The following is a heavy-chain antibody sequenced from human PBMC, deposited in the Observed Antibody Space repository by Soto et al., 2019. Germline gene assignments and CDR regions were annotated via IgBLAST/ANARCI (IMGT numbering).Heavy chain of an antibody. V-gene: IGHV3-33*01. Sequence: GGSLRLSCAASGFTFSSYGMHWVRQAPGKGLEWVAVIWYDGSNKYYADSVKGRFTISRDNSKNTLYLQMNSLRAEDTAVYYCARDVANENGIYYYYYYGMDVWGQGTTVTVSS. CDR2: IWYDGSNK. D-gene: IGHD1-20*01. CDR1: GFTFSSYG. J-gene: IGHJ6*02. CDR3: ARDVANENGIYYYYYYGMDV.